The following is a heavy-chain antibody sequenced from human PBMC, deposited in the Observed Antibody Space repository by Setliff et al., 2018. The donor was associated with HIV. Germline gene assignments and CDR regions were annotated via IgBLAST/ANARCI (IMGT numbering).Heavy chain of an antibody. CDR1: GGTFSSYA. CDR2: IIPMFGTL. Sequence: SVKVSCKASGGTFSSYAINWVRQAPGQGLEWMGGIIPMFGTLNFAQKFQGRVTITTDESTSTAYMELNSLRSEGTAVYYCARGHSHGYGYSGSYGPFDIWGQGTMVTVSS. D-gene: IGHD1-26*01. CDR3: ARGHSHGYGYSGSYGPFDI. V-gene: IGHV1-69*05. J-gene: IGHJ3*02.